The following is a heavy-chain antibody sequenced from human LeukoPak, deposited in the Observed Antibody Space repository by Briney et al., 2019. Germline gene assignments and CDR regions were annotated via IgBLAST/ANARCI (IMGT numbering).Heavy chain of an antibody. Sequence: GRSLRLSCAASGYSFSSYWMHWVRQGPGKGLVWVSRTNEDGSSTSYAESVRGRFTISRDNAKNTLYLQMNSLRAEDTALYYCTKDTFGARDSWGQGTPVTVSS. CDR2: TNEDGSST. CDR3: TKDTFGARDS. CDR1: GYSFSSYW. J-gene: IGHJ4*02. V-gene: IGHV3-74*01. D-gene: IGHD3-10*01.